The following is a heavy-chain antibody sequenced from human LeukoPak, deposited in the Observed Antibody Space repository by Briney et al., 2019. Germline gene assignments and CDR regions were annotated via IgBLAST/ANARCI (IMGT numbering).Heavy chain of an antibody. Sequence: SETLSLTCTVSGGSITSGSYYWSWIRQPAGKGLEWIGRIYTSGSTNYNPSLKSRVTISLDTFKNKFSLKLTSVTAADTAVYYCAREFAKAFDYWGQGTLVTVSS. CDR2: IYTSGST. D-gene: IGHD2-21*01. V-gene: IGHV4-61*02. CDR1: GGSITSGSYY. J-gene: IGHJ4*02. CDR3: AREFAKAFDY.